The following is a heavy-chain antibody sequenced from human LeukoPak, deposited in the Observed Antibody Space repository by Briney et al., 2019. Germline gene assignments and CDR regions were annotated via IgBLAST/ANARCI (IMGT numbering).Heavy chain of an antibody. D-gene: IGHD5-12*01. V-gene: IGHV3-73*01. CDR3: TVGYSGYDRGN. Sequence: PGGSLRLSCAASGFTFSGSAMHWVRQAPGKGLEWVGRIRSKANSYATAYAASVKGRFTISRGDSKNTAYLQMNSLKTEDTAVYYCTVGYSGYDRGNWGQGTLVTVSS. CDR2: IRSKANSYAT. J-gene: IGHJ4*02. CDR1: GFTFSGSA.